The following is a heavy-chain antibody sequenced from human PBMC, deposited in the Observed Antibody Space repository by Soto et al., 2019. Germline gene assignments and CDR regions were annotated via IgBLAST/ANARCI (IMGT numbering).Heavy chain of an antibody. Sequence: GASVKVSCKASGYTFTSYGIGWVRQAPGQGLEWMGWISAYNGNTNYAQKLQGRVTMTTDTSTSTAYMELRSLRSDDTAVYYCARGVITMVRGVPNWFDPWGQGTLVTVSS. V-gene: IGHV1-18*01. CDR2: ISAYNGNT. D-gene: IGHD3-10*01. CDR1: GYTFTSYG. CDR3: ARGVITMVRGVPNWFDP. J-gene: IGHJ5*02.